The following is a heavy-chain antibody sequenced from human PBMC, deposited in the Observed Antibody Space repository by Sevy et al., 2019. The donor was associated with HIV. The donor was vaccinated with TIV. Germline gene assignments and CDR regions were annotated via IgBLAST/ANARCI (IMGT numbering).Heavy chain of an antibody. Sequence: GGSLRLSCAASGFTFSSYAMSWVRQAPGKGLEWVSAISGSGGSTYYADSVKGRFTISRDNSKNTLYLQMNSLRAEDTAVYYCAKVGTYYYGSGRTFDCWGQGTLVTVSS. CDR3: AKVGTYYYGSGRTFDC. CDR2: ISGSGGST. CDR1: GFTFSSYA. V-gene: IGHV3-23*01. J-gene: IGHJ4*02. D-gene: IGHD3-10*01.